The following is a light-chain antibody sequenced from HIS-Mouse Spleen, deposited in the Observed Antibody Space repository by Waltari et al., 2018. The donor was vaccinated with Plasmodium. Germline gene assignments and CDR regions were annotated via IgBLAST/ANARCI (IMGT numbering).Light chain of an antibody. CDR1: ALPKQY. CDR2: KDS. CDR3: QSADSSGTYVV. J-gene: IGLJ2*01. V-gene: IGLV3-25*03. Sequence: SYELTQPPSVSVSPGQTARITCSGDALPKQYAYWYQPKPGQAPVLGIYKDSERPSGIPERFSGSSSGTTVTLTISGVQAEDEADYYGQSADSSGTYVVFGGGTKLTVL.